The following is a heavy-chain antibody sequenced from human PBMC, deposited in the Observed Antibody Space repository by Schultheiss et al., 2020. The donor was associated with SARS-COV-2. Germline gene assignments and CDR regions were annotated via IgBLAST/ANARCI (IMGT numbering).Heavy chain of an antibody. Sequence: ASVKVSCKASGGTFSSYAISWVRQAPGQGLEWMGWINPNSGGTNYAQKFQGRVTMTRDTSISTAYMELSRLRSDDTAVYYCARNQDILTGYPNSLDYWGQGTLVTVSS. D-gene: IGHD3-9*01. CDR3: ARNQDILTGYPNSLDY. J-gene: IGHJ4*02. CDR2: INPNSGGT. CDR1: GGTFSSYA. V-gene: IGHV1-2*02.